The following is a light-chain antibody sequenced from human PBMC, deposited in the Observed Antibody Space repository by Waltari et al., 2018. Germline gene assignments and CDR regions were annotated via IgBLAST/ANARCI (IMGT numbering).Light chain of an antibody. CDR1: QSVLSSSNNRNF. J-gene: IGKJ3*01. CDR3: QQYYSPPFT. CDR2: RAS. V-gene: IGKV4-1*01. Sequence: DTVMTQSPDSLAVSLGERATINCKSSQSVLSSSNNRNFLAWFQKKPGQPPKVLIYRASTRESGAPDRFSGSGSGTDFTLTISSLQAEDVAVYYCQQYYSPPFTFGPGTKVDIK.